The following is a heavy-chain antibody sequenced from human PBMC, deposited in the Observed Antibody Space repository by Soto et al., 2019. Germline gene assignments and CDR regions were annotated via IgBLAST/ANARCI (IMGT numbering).Heavy chain of an antibody. Sequence: SETLSLTCTVSGGSISSYYWSWIRQPPGKGLEWIGYIYYSGSTYYNPSLKSRVTISVDTSKNQFSLKLSSVTAADTAVYYCARVSESVLRPSGWFDPWGQGTLVTVSS. V-gene: IGHV4-30-4*01. J-gene: IGHJ5*02. D-gene: IGHD2-15*01. CDR3: ARVSESVLRPSGWFDP. CDR2: IYYSGST. CDR1: GGSISSYY.